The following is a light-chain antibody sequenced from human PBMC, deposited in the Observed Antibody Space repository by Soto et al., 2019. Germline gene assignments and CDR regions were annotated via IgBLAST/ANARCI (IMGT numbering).Light chain of an antibody. V-gene: IGKV1-5*03. Sequence: DIQMTQSPSTLSASVGDRVTITCRASQSISSWLAWYQQKPGKAPKLLIYKASSLESGVPSRFSGSGSGTEFTLTISSLQPDDFATYYCQQYKSYVYTFGQGTKLEI. CDR2: KAS. CDR1: QSISSW. J-gene: IGKJ2*01. CDR3: QQYKSYVYT.